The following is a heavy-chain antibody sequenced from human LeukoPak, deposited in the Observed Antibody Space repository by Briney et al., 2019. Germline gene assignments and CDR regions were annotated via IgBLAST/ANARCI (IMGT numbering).Heavy chain of an antibody. J-gene: IGHJ3*02. Sequence: PSETLSLTCTVSGSISGYYWSWIRQPPGKGLAWIGYIYTSGSTHDDPAIESRVTISVDTSKTQFSLDLSSVTAADTAVYYCARQKCTSASCLTKNAFDIWGQGTMVTVSS. V-gene: IGHV4-4*09. CDR2: IYTSGST. CDR3: ARQKCTSASCLTKNAFDI. CDR1: GSISGYY. D-gene: IGHD2-2*01.